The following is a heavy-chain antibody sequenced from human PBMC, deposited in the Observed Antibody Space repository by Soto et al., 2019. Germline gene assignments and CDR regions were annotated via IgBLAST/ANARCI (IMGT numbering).Heavy chain of an antibody. D-gene: IGHD3-22*01. V-gene: IGHV3-23*01. J-gene: IGHJ4*02. CDR1: GFTFSSYA. CDR3: AKPVYYYDSSGYIFDY. Sequence: GGSLRLSCAASGFTFSSYAMSWVRQAPGKGLEWVSAISGSGGSTYYADSVKGRFTISRDNSKNTLYLQMNSLRAEDTAVYYCAKPVYYYDSSGYIFDYWGRGPMVTVSS. CDR2: ISGSGGST.